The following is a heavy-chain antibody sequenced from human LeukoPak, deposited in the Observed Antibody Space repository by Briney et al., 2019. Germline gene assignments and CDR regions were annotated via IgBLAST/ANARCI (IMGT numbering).Heavy chain of an antibody. CDR3: AIRPYDSSGYSQY. J-gene: IGHJ4*02. D-gene: IGHD3-22*01. V-gene: IGHV3-21*01. CDR1: GFTFSSYS. CDR2: ISSSSCYI. Sequence: GGSLRLSCAASGFTFSSYSMNWVRQAPGKGLEWVSSISSSSCYIYYADSVKGRFTISRDNAKNSLYLQMSSLRAEDTAVYYCAIRPYDSSGYSQYWGQGTLVTVSS.